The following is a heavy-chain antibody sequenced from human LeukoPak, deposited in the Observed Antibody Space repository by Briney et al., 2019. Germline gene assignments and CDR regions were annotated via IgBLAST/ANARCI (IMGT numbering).Heavy chain of an antibody. J-gene: IGHJ4*02. D-gene: IGHD3-10*01. CDR1: GFTFSDYY. V-gene: IGHV3-11*01. CDR3: ARGPDYYGSGSYYNFDY. Sequence: PGGSLRLSCAASGFTFSDYYMSWIGQAPGKGLEWVSDMSSSGSTIYYADSVKGRFTISRDNAKNSLYLQMNSLRAEDTAVYYCARGPDYYGSGSYYNFDYWGQGTLVTVSS. CDR2: MSSSGSTI.